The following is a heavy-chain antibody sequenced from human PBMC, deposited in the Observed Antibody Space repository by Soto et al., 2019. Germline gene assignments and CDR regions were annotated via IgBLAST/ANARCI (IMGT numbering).Heavy chain of an antibody. Sequence: PGESLKISCTGFGYTFTTFWISWVRQMPGKDLEWMGRIDPRDSYVNYSPSFQGHVTISLDKSISTAYLQWGSLKASDTAMYYCARLFCSTTTCDSWFDPWRQGTLVTVSS. CDR3: ARLFCSTTTCDSWFDP. CDR2: IDPRDSYV. CDR1: GYTFTTFW. J-gene: IGHJ5*02. V-gene: IGHV5-10-1*01. D-gene: IGHD2-2*01.